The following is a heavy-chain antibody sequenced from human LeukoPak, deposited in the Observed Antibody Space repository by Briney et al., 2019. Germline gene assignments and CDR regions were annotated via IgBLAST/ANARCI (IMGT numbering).Heavy chain of an antibody. Sequence: GGSLRLSCAASGFTVSSNYMSWVRQAPGKGLEWVSVIYSGGSTYYADSVKGRFTISRDNSKNTLYLQMNTLRAEDTAVYYCASRIATAGSVDYWGQGTLVTVSS. D-gene: IGHD6-13*01. J-gene: IGHJ4*02. CDR3: ASRIATAGSVDY. V-gene: IGHV3-53*01. CDR1: GFTVSSNY. CDR2: IYSGGST.